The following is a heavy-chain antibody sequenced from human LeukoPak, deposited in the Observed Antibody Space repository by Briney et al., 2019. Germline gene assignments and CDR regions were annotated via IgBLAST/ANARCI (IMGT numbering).Heavy chain of an antibody. Sequence: PSETLSLTCTVSGGSISSSSYYWGWIRQPPGKGLEWIGSIYYSGSTYYNPSLKSRVTISVDTSKNQFSLKLSSVTAADTAVYYCARDPGGIDGYNYVYFDYWGQGTLVTVSS. CDR3: ARDPGGIDGYNYVYFDY. D-gene: IGHD5-24*01. CDR2: IYYSGST. V-gene: IGHV4-39*07. CDR1: GGSISSSSYY. J-gene: IGHJ4*02.